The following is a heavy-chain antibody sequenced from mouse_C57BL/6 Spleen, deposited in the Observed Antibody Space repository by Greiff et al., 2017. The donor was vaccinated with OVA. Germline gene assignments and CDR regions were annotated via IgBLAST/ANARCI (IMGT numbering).Heavy chain of an antibody. Sequence: QVQLQQPGAELVRPGTSVKVSCKASGYAFTNYLIEWVKQRPGQGLEWIGVINPGSGGTKYNEKFKGQATLTADKSSSTAYMQLSSLTSEDSAVYFCARGYNNYPYYFDYWGQGTTLTVSS. J-gene: IGHJ2*01. V-gene: IGHV1-54*01. D-gene: IGHD2-5*01. CDR2: INPGSGGT. CDR1: GYAFTNYL. CDR3: ARGYNNYPYYFDY.